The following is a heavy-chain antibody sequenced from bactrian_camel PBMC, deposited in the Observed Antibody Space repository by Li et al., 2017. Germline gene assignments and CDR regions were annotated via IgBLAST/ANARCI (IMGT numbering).Heavy chain of an antibody. CDR2: ILSDGTT. CDR1: RFTHSVCT. D-gene: IGHD1*01. J-gene: IGHJ4*01. Sequence: QLVESGGGLVQPGGSLRLSCAASRFTHSVCTMGWYRQTPGKGRVVVSTILSDGTTYYADSVKGRFTISQDNAKNILYLQMNNLKSEDTGRYYCAAAGLYKDHVCRGHWGQGTQVTVS. V-gene: IGHV3S53*01. CDR3: AAAGLYKDHVCRGH.